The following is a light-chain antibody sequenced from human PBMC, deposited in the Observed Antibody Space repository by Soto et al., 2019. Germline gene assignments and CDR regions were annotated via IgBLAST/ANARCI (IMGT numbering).Light chain of an antibody. CDR2: EAT. CDR3: CSYAGSGTWV. Sequence: QSALTQPAAVSASPGQSITISCTGTSSDVGSHNLVSWYQQSPGKAPKLIIYEATKRPSGVSNRFSGSKSGKTASLTISGLQAEDEADYHCCSYAGSGTWVFGGGTQLTVL. V-gene: IGLV2-23*01. CDR1: SSDVGSHNL. J-gene: IGLJ3*02.